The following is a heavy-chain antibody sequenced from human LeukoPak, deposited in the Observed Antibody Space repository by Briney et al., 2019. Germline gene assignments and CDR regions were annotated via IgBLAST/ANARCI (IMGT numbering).Heavy chain of an antibody. D-gene: IGHD6-19*01. Sequence: GGSLRLSCAASGFTVSNNYMSWVRQAPGKGLEWVSVIYSAGTTYYADSVKGRFTISRDNSKNTLYLQMNSLRVEDTAVYYCAREGSSGWYEFWFDPWGQGTLVTVYS. CDR3: AREGSSGWYEFWFDP. CDR1: GFTVSNNY. CDR2: IYSAGTT. V-gene: IGHV3-66*01. J-gene: IGHJ5*02.